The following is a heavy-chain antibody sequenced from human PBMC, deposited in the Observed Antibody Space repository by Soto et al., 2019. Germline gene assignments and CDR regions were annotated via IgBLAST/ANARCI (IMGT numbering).Heavy chain of an antibody. CDR1: GGSIRNYY. CDR3: ARDEYYDSNNWFEH. V-gene: IGHV4-4*07. CDR2: VYSTGTT. Sequence: SATPSITGTVSGGSIRNYYWSWIRQPAGKGLEWIGRVYSTGTTNYNPSLRSRVAMSVDTSKNQFSLRLDSVTAADTATYFCARDEYYDSNNWFEHWGLGTLVTVSS. D-gene: IGHD3-22*01. J-gene: IGHJ5*02.